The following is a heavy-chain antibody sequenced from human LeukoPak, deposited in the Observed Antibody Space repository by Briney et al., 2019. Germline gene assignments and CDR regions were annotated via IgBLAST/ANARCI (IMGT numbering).Heavy chain of an antibody. V-gene: IGHV1-24*01. CDR2: FDPEDGET. J-gene: IGHJ6*04. Sequence: EASVKVSCKVSGYTLTELSMHWVRQAPGKGLKWMGGFDPEDGETIYAQKFQGRVTMTEDTSTDTAYMELSSLRSEDTAVYYCARMRRYFDWLLARYYYYGMDVWGKGTTVTVSS. CDR3: ARMRRYFDWLLARYYYYGMDV. CDR1: GYTLTELS. D-gene: IGHD3-9*01.